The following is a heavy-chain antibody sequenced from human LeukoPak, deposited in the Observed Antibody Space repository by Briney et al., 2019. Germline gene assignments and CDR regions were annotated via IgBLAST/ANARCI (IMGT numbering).Heavy chain of an antibody. Sequence: SETLSLTCTVSGGSLVSHYWNWIRQPAGRGLEWIGRFYASGTTNTSPSLKSRVTMSVDTSKNQYSLKLSSVTAADTAVYYCAKDSSTWGNLAGHFDSWGQGTLVTVSS. CDR3: AKDSSTWGNLAGHFDS. CDR2: FYASGTT. V-gene: IGHV4-4*07. CDR1: GGSLVSHY. J-gene: IGHJ4*02. D-gene: IGHD6-13*01.